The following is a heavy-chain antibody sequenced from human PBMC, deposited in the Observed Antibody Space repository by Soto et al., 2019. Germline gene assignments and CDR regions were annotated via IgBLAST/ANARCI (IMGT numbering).Heavy chain of an antibody. CDR2: IYYSGST. J-gene: IGHJ4*02. V-gene: IGHV4-31*03. D-gene: IGHD3-16*01. CDR3: ARAQSYGYSGFVY. CDR1: GGSIRSGGYY. Sequence: SETLSLTCTVSGGSIRSGGYYWSWIRQHPGKGLEWIAYIYYSGSTYYNPSLRSRVTISVDTSKNQFSLKLSSVTDADTAVYYCARAQSYGYSGFVYWGQGTLVTVSS.